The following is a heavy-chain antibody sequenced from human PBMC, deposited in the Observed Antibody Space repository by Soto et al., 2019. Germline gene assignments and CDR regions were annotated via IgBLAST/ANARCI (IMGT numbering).Heavy chain of an antibody. CDR1: GFSFSRYG. CDR3: GSRLGGIFH. CDR2: IWYDGSNK. Sequence: GGSLRLSCEASGFSFSRYGMHWVRQAPGKGLEWVAVIWYDGSNKYYADSLKGRFTISRDNSRNTLYLQVNSLRAEDTAVYYCGSRLGGIFHWGQGTLVTVSS. J-gene: IGHJ4*02. D-gene: IGHD7-27*01. V-gene: IGHV3-33*01.